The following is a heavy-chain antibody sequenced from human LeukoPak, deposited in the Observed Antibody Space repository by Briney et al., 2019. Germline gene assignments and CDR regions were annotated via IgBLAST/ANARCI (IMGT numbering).Heavy chain of an antibody. Sequence: SGPTLVNPTQTLTLTCTFSGFSLSTSGVGVGWIRQPPGKALEWLALIYWDDDERYSPSLKSRLTITKDTSKNQVVLTMTNMDTVDTATYYCAHRRGDGFIDYWGQGTLVTVSS. J-gene: IGHJ4*02. V-gene: IGHV2-5*02. CDR1: GFSLSTSGVG. CDR3: AHRRGDGFIDY. CDR2: IYWDDDE. D-gene: IGHD5-24*01.